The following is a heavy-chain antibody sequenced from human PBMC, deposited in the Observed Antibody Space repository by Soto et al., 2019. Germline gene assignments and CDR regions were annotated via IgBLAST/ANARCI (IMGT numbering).Heavy chain of an antibody. V-gene: IGHV1-8*01. Sequence: GASLKVSCKASGYTFTSYDINWVRQATGQGLEWMGWMNPNSGNTGYAQKFQGRVTMTRNTSISTAYMELSSLRSEDTAVYYCARSVEWLASFDYWGQGTLVTVSS. CDR1: GYTFTSYD. D-gene: IGHD6-19*01. J-gene: IGHJ4*02. CDR2: MNPNSGNT. CDR3: ARSVEWLASFDY.